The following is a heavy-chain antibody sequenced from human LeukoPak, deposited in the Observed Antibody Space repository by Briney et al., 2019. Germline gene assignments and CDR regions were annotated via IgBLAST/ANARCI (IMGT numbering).Heavy chain of an antibody. Sequence: QAGGSLRLSCTASGFTFSNYSMNWVRQAPGKGLEWVSYISSSSRTIYYADSVKGRFTISRDNSKNTLYLQMNSLRAEDTAVYYCAKIPYGDYVLDYYYYMDVWGKGTTVTISS. CDR3: AKIPYGDYVLDYYYYMDV. V-gene: IGHV3-48*01. J-gene: IGHJ6*03. CDR1: GFTFSNYS. CDR2: ISSSSRTI. D-gene: IGHD4-17*01.